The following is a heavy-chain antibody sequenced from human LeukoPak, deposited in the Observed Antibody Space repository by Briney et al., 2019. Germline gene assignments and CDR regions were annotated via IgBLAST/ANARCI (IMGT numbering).Heavy chain of an antibody. CDR3: TRDAGVTIFGPRFDY. J-gene: IGHJ4*02. CDR1: GFTFSDYW. Sequence: PGGSLRLSCAASGFTFSDYWMSRVRQAPGKGLEWVAIIKQDGSEKYYVDSVKGRFTISRDNAKNSLYLQMNSLRAEDTAVYYCTRDAGVTIFGPRFDYWGQGTLVTVSS. CDR2: IKQDGSEK. V-gene: IGHV3-7*01. D-gene: IGHD3-3*01.